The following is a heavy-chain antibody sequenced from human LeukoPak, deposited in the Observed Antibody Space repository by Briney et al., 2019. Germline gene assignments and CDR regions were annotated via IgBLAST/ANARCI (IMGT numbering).Heavy chain of an antibody. V-gene: IGHV3-23*01. CDR1: GFTFSSYG. CDR3: AKDQSPRFGDPSAWFDP. Sequence: PGGSLRLSCAASGFTFSSYGMSWVRQAPGKGLEWVSAISGSGGSTYYADSVKGRFTISRDNSKNTLYLQMNSLRAEDTAVYYCAKDQSPRFGDPSAWFDPWGQGTLVTVSS. CDR2: ISGSGGST. J-gene: IGHJ5*02. D-gene: IGHD3-10*01.